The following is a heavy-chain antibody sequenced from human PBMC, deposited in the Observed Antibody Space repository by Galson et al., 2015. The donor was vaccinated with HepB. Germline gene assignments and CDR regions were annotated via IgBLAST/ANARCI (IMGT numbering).Heavy chain of an antibody. D-gene: IGHD1-14*01. V-gene: IGHV3-48*01. CDR1: GFTFSSYS. CDR2: ISSGGSTI. J-gene: IGHJ3*02. CDR3: TRSGTSSRGAFDI. Sequence: SLRLSCAASGFTFSSYSLNWVRQAPGKGLEWVSYISSGGSTIYHADSVKGRFTISRDNAKNSLYLQMNSLRAEDTAKYYCTRSGTSSRGAFDIWGQGTIVTVSS.